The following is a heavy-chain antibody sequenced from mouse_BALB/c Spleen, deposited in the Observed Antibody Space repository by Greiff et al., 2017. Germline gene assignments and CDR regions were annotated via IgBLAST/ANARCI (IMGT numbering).Heavy chain of an antibody. CDR1: GFAFSSYD. V-gene: IGHV5-12-1*01. CDR3: ASTATRWYFDV. CDR2: ISSGGGST. J-gene: IGHJ1*01. D-gene: IGHD1-2*01. Sequence: EVQLVESGGGLVKPGGSLKLSCAASGFAFSSYDMSWVRQTPEKRLEWVAYISSGGGSTYYPDTVKGRFTISRDNAKNTLYLQMSSLKSEDTAMYYCASTATRWYFDVWGAGTTVTVSS.